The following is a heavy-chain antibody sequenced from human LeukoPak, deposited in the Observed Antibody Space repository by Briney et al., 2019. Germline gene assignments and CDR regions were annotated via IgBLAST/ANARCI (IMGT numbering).Heavy chain of an antibody. J-gene: IGHJ4*02. V-gene: IGHV3-64*01. Sequence: GGSLRLSCAASGFTFSKYVMHWVRQAPGKGLEYASAISSSGDSTYYANTVKGRFTISRDNSKNTLFLQMGSLRVDDMGVYYCAREGASSGSYSYWGQGTLVTVSS. CDR1: GFTFSKYV. D-gene: IGHD1-26*01. CDR2: ISSSGDST. CDR3: AREGASSGSYSY.